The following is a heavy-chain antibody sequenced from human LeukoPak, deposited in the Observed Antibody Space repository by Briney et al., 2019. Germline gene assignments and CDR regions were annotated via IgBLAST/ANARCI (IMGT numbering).Heavy chain of an antibody. V-gene: IGHV3-74*01. CDR1: GFDFNSYW. CDR3: AREYSNLDY. Sequence: PGGSLRLSCVASGFDFNSYWMHWVRQAPGKGLVWVSRINSDGSRTTYADSVKGRFTISRDNAKNTVYLQMNSLRSEDTAVYYCAREYSNLDYWGQGTLVTVSS. D-gene: IGHD4-11*01. CDR2: INSDGSRT. J-gene: IGHJ4*02.